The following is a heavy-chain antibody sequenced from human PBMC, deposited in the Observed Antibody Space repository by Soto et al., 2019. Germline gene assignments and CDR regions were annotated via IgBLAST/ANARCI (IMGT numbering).Heavy chain of an antibody. CDR2: ISAYNGNT. D-gene: IGHD2-2*01. J-gene: IGHJ6*03. CDR3: ASGRTYCSSTSCYDPREAHYYMDV. V-gene: IGHV1-18*01. Sequence: ASVKVSCKASGYTFTSYGISWVRQAPGQGLEWMGWISAYNGNTNYAQKLQGRVTMTTDTSTSTAYMELRSLRSDDTAVYYCASGRTYCSSTSCYDPREAHYYMDVWGKGTTVTVSS. CDR1: GYTFTSYG.